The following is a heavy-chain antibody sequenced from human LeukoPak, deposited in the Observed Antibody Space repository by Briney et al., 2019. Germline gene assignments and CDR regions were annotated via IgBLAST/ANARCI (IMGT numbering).Heavy chain of an antibody. CDR1: GFTFRDFW. Sequence: GGSLRLSCAASGFTFRDFWMSWVRQAPGKGLEWVANIQQNGIEKYSVEGRFTISRDNANSLLYLRINSLRADDTAMYYCARDRDGKDPWGQGTLVTVSS. CDR3: ARDRDGKDP. V-gene: IGHV3-7*03. CDR2: IQQNGIEK. D-gene: IGHD1-1*01. J-gene: IGHJ5*02.